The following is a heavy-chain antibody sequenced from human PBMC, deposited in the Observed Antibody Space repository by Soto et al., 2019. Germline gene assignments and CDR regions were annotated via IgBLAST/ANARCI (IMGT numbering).Heavy chain of an antibody. CDR3: TRQARTMSGVVFEDY. CDR2: IRTKTNNYAT. D-gene: IGHD3-3*01. J-gene: IGHJ4*02. V-gene: IGHV3-73*01. Sequence: PGGSLRLSCAASGFTFSDSAIHWVRQASGKGLEWVGRIRTKTNNYATVYTASLKGRFTISRDDSKNTAYLQMNSLQTEDTAVYYCTRQARTMSGVVFEDYYGQGTLVTVSS. CDR1: GFTFSDSA.